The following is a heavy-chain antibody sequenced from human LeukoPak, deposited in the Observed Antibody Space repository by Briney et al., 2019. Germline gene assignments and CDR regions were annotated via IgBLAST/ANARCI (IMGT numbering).Heavy chain of an antibody. V-gene: IGHV1-18*01. CDR3: ARDTDDSSGRTPRGLDY. CDR1: GYTFTSYG. Sequence: ASVKVSCKASGYTFTSYGISWVRQAPGQGLEWMGWISAYNGNTNYAQKLQGRVTMTTDTSTSTAYMELRSLRSDDTAVYYCARDTDDSSGRTPRGLDYWGQGTLVTASS. D-gene: IGHD3-22*01. CDR2: ISAYNGNT. J-gene: IGHJ4*02.